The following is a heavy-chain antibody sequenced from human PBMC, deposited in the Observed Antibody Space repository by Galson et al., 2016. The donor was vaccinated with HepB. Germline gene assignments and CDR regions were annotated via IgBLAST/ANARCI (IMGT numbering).Heavy chain of an antibody. CDR1: GISFSNYW. V-gene: IGHV3-7*01. CDR3: AREWESSTGWKPDY. CDR2: VKEDGSVK. J-gene: IGHJ4*02. D-gene: IGHD2-8*02. Sequence: SLRLSCAASGISFSNYWMTWVRQAPGKGLEWVANVKEDGSVKYYVDSVKGRFTISRDNSKNTLYLQMSSLRTDDTAVYFCAREWESSTGWKPDYWGQGTLVTVSS.